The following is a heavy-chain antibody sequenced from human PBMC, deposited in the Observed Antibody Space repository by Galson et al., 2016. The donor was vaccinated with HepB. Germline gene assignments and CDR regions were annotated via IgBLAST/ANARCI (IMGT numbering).Heavy chain of an antibody. CDR3: SHRRNEILTGYYSPGWFDP. CDR2: IYWNDDK. D-gene: IGHD3-9*01. J-gene: IGHJ5*02. Sequence: PALVKPTQTLTLTCTFSGFSLSTSGVGVGWIRQSPGKALEWLALIYWNDDKRYSPSLKSGLTITKDTSKNLVVLTMTNMGPVDTATYFCSHRRNEILTGYYSPGWFDPWGPGTLVTVSS. CDR1: GFSLSTSGVG. V-gene: IGHV2-5*01.